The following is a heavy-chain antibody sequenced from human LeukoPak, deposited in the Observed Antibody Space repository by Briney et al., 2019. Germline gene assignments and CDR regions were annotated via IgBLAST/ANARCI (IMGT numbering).Heavy chain of an antibody. CDR2: NHHSGST. V-gene: IGHV4-4*02. J-gene: IGHJ3*02. Sequence: SETLSLTCAVSGGSITSGNWWSWVRQPPGKGLEWIGVNHHSGSTNYNPSLKSRVTISVDTSKNQFSLKLSSVTAADTAVYYCAILRDIVATTDAFDIWGQGTMGTVSS. CDR1: GGSITSGNW. D-gene: IGHD5-12*01. CDR3: AILRDIVATTDAFDI.